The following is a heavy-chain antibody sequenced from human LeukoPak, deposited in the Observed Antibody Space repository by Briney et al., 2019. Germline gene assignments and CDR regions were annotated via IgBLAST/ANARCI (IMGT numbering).Heavy chain of an antibody. V-gene: IGHV1-2*02. J-gene: IGHJ5*02. Sequence: ASVKVSCKASGYTFTDYYINWVRQAPGQGLEWMGWINPNSGGTNYALKFQGRVTMTRDTSIRTAYMELSRLRSDDTAVYYCARGRSSSWYNWFDPWGQGTLVNVSS. D-gene: IGHD6-13*01. CDR3: ARGRSSSWYNWFDP. CDR1: GYTFTDYY. CDR2: INPNSGGT.